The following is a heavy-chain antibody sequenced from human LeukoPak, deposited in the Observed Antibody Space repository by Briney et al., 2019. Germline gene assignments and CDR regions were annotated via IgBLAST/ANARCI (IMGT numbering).Heavy chain of an antibody. CDR2: INWNGGST. CDR1: GFTFSSYS. D-gene: IGHD5-18*01. J-gene: IGHJ4*02. CDR3: VRSFNTYGYPTGY. Sequence: GGSLRLSCAASGFTFSSYSMNWVRQAPGKGLEWAAGINWNGGSTGYAVSVRGRFIISRDDANNFLHLQMNSLRAEDTAFYYYVRSFNTYGYPTGYWGQGALVTVSS. V-gene: IGHV3-20*04.